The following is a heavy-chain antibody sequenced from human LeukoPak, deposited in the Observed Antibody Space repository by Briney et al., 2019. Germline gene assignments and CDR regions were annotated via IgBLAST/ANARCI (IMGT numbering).Heavy chain of an antibody. CDR3: ARAPEYDFWSGVNWFDP. D-gene: IGHD3-3*01. V-gene: IGHV4-59*01. CDR1: GGSISSYY. Sequence: SETLSLTCTVSGGSISSYYWSWIRQPPGKGLEWIGYIYYSGSTNYNPSLKSRVTISVDTSKNQFSLKLSSVTAADTAVYYCARAPEYDFWSGVNWFDPWGQGTLVTVSS. J-gene: IGHJ5*02. CDR2: IYYSGST.